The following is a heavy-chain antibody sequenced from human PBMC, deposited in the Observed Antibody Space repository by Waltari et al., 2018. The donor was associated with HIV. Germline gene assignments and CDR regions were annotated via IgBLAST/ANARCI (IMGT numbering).Heavy chain of an antibody. CDR2: IYPGDSDT. CDR3: TKGMYANQDYFDN. D-gene: IGHD2-8*01. CDR1: GYSFSTSW. Sequence: EVQLVQSGAEVKKPGESLKISCKGSGYSFSTSWIGWVRQVPGTGLEWMGIIYPGDSDTRYSPSFQGQVTISADKSIRTAYLQWSSLKASDTAIYYCTKGMYANQDYFDNWGQGTLVTFSS. V-gene: IGHV5-51*03. J-gene: IGHJ4*02.